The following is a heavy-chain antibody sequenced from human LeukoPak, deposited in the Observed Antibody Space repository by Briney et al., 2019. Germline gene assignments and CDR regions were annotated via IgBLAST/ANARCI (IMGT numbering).Heavy chain of an antibody. CDR1: GFTFSSYA. CDR3: AKVGRPVLSNYFDY. Sequence: PGGSLRLSCAASGFTFSSYAMHWVRQAPGKGLEWVAVISYDGSNKYYADSVKGRFTISRDNSKNTLYLQMNSLRAEDTAVYYCAKVGRPVLSNYFDYWGQGTLVTVSS. CDR2: ISYDGSNK. J-gene: IGHJ4*02. D-gene: IGHD6-19*01. V-gene: IGHV3-30-3*01.